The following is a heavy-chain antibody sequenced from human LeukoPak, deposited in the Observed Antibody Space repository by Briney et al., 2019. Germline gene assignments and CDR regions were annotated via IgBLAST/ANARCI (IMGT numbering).Heavy chain of an antibody. J-gene: IGHJ4*02. CDR2: ISYDGSNK. V-gene: IGHV3-30*03. CDR1: GFTFSSYG. Sequence: PGGSLRLSCAASGFTFSSYGMHWVRQAPGKGLEWVAVISYDGSNKYYADSVKGRFTISRDNSKNTLYLQMNSLRAEDTAVYYCARDSLSGDSGYEKWFYWGQGTLVTVSS. CDR3: ARDSLSGDSGYEKWFY. D-gene: IGHD5-12*01.